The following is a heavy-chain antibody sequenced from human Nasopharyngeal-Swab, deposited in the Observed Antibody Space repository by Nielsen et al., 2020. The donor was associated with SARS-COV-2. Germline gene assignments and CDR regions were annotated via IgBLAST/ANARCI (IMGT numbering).Heavy chain of an antibody. D-gene: IGHD5-18*01. CDR2: ISFDGSDK. Sequence: GESLKISCAASGFTFKNYGMHWVRRAPGKGLEWVAIISFDGSDKAYADSVKGRFTVSRDNYKNTLFLHMNSLRAEDTAVYYCAKDGGVGYSYSDYWGQGTQVTVSS. CDR1: GFTFKNYG. CDR3: AKDGGVGYSYSDY. J-gene: IGHJ4*02. V-gene: IGHV3-30*18.